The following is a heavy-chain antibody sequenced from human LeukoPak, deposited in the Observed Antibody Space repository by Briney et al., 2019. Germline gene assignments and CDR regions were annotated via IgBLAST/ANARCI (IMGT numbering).Heavy chain of an antibody. Sequence: SETLSLTCTVSGXSINSYYWSWLRQPPGKGLEWIGYIYYSGSTNFTPSLKSRVTMSVDTSKNQFSLKLSSVTAADTAVYYCARDLGTTTPHYYFDYWGQGTLVTVSS. CDR3: ARDLGTTTPHYYFDY. J-gene: IGHJ4*02. D-gene: IGHD1-1*01. V-gene: IGHV4-59*01. CDR1: GXSINSYY. CDR2: IYYSGST.